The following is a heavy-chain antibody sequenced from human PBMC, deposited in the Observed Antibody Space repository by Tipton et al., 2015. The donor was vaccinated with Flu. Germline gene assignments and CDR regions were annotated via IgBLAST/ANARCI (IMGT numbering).Heavy chain of an antibody. CDR1: GYSISSDYY. V-gene: IGHV4-38-2*02. CDR3: ARDYGDLNWFDT. CDR2: VFHTGSS. D-gene: IGHD7-27*01. J-gene: IGHJ5*02. Sequence: TLSLTCTVSGYSISSDYYWGWIRQPPGKGLEWIGNVFHTGSSYYNPSLKSRVTISLDTSKNHFSLKLSSVTAADTAVYYCARDYGDLNWFDTWGQGTLVTVSS.